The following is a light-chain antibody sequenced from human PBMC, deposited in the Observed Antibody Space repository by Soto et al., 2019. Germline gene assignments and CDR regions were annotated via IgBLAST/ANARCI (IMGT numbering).Light chain of an antibody. J-gene: IGKJ2*01. V-gene: IGKV3-20*01. CDR1: QSVYNNY. Sequence: EIVLTQSPGTLSLSPGERGTLSCRASQSVYNNYLAWYQQKAGQAPRLLIYGASSRATGISDRFSGSGSGTDFTLTISRLEPEDFAVYYCQQYGNSPNTFGQGTNLQIK. CDR2: GAS. CDR3: QQYGNSPNT.